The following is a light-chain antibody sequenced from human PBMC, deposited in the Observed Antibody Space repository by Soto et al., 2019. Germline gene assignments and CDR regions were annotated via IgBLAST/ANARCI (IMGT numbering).Light chain of an antibody. J-gene: IGKJ1*01. V-gene: IGKV1-39*01. CDR1: QSIASY. CDR2: AAS. Sequence: DIQMTQSPSSLSASVGDRVTITCRASQSIASYLNWYQHKPGKAPKLLIYAASTLQSGVPSRFSGSGSGTDFPLTISSLQPEDFATYFCQQSYSSPETFGQGTPVEI. CDR3: QQSYSSPET.